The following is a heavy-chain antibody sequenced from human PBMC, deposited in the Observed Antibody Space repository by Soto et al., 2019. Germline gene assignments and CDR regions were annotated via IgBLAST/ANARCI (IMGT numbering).Heavy chain of an antibody. CDR2: IYYSGST. D-gene: IGHD1-1*01. Sequence: KPSETLSLTCTVSGGSISSYYWSWIRQPPGKGLEWIGYIYYSGSTNYNPSLKSRVTISVDTSKNQFSLKLSSVTAADTAVYYCARVEAGTWAYYYYYGMDVWGQGTTVTVSS. CDR1: GGSISSYY. CDR3: ARVEAGTWAYYYYYGMDV. J-gene: IGHJ6*02. V-gene: IGHV4-59*01.